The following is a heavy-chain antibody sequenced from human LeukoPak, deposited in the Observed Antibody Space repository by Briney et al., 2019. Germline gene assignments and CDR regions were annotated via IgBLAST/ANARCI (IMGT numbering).Heavy chain of an antibody. J-gene: IGHJ6*02. CDR1: GFTFSSYA. V-gene: IGHV3-23*01. CDR3: ARGWQQLVRNTYYYYGMDV. CDR2: ISGSGDST. D-gene: IGHD6-13*01. Sequence: GGSLRLSCAASGFTFSSYAMSWVRQAPGKGLEWVSAISGSGDSTNYADSVKGRFTISRDNAKNSLYLQMNSLRAEDTAVYYCARGWQQLVRNTYYYYGMDVWGQGTTVTVSS.